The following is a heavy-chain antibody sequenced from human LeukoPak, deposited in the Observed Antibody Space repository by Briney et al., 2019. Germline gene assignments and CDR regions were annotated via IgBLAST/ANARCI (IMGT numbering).Heavy chain of an antibody. CDR2: ISSSGSTI. CDR1: GFTFSDYY. D-gene: IGHD5-12*01. Sequence: KSGGSLRLSCAAAGFTFSDYYMSWIRQAPGKGLEWVSYISSSGSTIYYADSVKGRFIISRDISKNTLYLQMNSLRAEDTAVYYCAREWPRFDYWGQGTLVTVSS. V-gene: IGHV3-11*01. CDR3: AREWPRFDY. J-gene: IGHJ4*02.